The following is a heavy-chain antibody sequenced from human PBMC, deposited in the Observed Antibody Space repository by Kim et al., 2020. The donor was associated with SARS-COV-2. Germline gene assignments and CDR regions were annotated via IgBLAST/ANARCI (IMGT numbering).Heavy chain of an antibody. J-gene: IGHJ6*02. CDR3: ARAQAAAGYYYYYYAMDV. CDR1: GGSISSYY. CDR2: IYYSGST. Sequence: SETLSLTCTVSGGSISSYYWSWIRQPPGKGLEWIGYIYYSGSTNYNPSLKSRVTISVDTSKNEFSLNLSSVTAADTAVYYCARAQAAAGYYYYYYAMDVWGQGTTGTISS. V-gene: IGHV4-59*01. D-gene: IGHD6-13*01.